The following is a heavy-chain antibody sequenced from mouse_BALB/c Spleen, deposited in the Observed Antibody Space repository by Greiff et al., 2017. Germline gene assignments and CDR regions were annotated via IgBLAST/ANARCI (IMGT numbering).Heavy chain of an antibody. Sequence: DVHLVESGGGLVKPGGSLKLSCAASGFAFSSYDMSWVRQTPEKRLEWVAYISSGGGSTYYPDTVKGRFTISRDNAKNTLYLQMSSLKSEDTAMYYCARHWGLRAWFAYWGQGTLVTVSA. V-gene: IGHV5-12-1*01. CDR1: GFAFSSYD. CDR2: ISSGGGST. CDR3: ARHWGLRAWFAY. J-gene: IGHJ3*01. D-gene: IGHD2-4*01.